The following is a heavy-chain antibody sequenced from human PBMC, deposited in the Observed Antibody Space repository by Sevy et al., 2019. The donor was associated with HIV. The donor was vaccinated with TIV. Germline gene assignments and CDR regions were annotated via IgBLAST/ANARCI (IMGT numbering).Heavy chain of an antibody. CDR1: GFSLSTSGVG. J-gene: IGHJ4*02. CDR2: IYWDDDK. V-gene: IGHV2-5*02. CDR3: TADSSGYYRDY. Sequence: SGPTLVKPTQTLTLTCTFSGFSLSTSGVGVGWIRQPPGKALEWLALIYWDDDKRYSPSLKSRFTITKDTSKNQVVLTMTNMDPVDTATYYCTADSSGYYRDYWGQGTLVTVSS. D-gene: IGHD3-22*01.